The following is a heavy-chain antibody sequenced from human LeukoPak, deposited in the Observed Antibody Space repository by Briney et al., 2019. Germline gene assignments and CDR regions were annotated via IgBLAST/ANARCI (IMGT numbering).Heavy chain of an antibody. Sequence: SETLSLTCTVSGGSISSHYWSWIRQPPGKGLEWIGYIYYSGSTNYNPSLKSRVTISVDTSKNQFSLKLSSVTAADTAAYYCAREGDGYNIDYWGLGTLVTVSS. J-gene: IGHJ4*02. CDR2: IYYSGST. V-gene: IGHV4-59*11. D-gene: IGHD5-24*01. CDR3: AREGDGYNIDY. CDR1: GGSISSHY.